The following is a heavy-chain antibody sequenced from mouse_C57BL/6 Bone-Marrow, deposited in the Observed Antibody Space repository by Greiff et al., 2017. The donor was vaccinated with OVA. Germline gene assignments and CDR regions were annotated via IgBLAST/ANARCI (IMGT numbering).Heavy chain of an antibody. CDR3: ARDALYYGSLYAMDY. V-gene: IGHV7-1*01. CDR2: SRNKANDYTT. J-gene: IGHJ4*01. D-gene: IGHD1-1*01. CDR1: GFTFSDFY. Sequence: EVMLVESGGGLVQSGRSLRLSCATSGFTFSDFYMEWVRQAPGKGLEWIAASRNKANDYTTEYSASVKGRFIVSRDTSQSILYLQMNALRAEDTAIYYCARDALYYGSLYAMDYWGQGTSVTVSS.